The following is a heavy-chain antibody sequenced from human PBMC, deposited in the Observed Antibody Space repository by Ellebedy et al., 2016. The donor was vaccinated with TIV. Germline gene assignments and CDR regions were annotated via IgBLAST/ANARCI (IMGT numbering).Heavy chain of an antibody. Sequence: GESLKISCKASGYIFTSQWIGWVRQMPGKGLEWMGIFYPGDSDTRYSPSFQDQVTMSSDNSITNAYLHWSRLKASDTAMDYCARRVLTGYYFFDIWGQGTMVTVSS. D-gene: IGHD3-9*01. V-gene: IGHV5-51*01. CDR3: ARRVLTGYYFFDI. CDR1: GYIFTSQW. J-gene: IGHJ3*02. CDR2: FYPGDSDT.